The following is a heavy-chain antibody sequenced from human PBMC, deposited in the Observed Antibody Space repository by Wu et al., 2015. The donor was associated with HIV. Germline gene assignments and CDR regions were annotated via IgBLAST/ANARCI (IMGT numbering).Heavy chain of an antibody. Sequence: QVQLVQSGAEVKKPESSVKVSCKASGGTFISNGFSWIRQAPGQGFEWMGGIIPLYGTPKYAQKFQDRVSIVADDSTNTVYMELSSLTSEDTAVYYCARGRFLGYCSKATCYTPVDYWGQGSLVTVSS. V-gene: IGHV1-69*01. D-gene: IGHD2-2*02. CDR1: GGTFISNG. J-gene: IGHJ4*02. CDR2: IIPLYGTP. CDR3: ARGRFLGYCSKATCYTPVDY.